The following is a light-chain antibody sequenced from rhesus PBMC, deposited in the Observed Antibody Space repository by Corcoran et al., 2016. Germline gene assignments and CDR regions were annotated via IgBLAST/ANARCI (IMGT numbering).Light chain of an antibody. CDR1: QGISSW. Sequence: DIQMTQSPSSLSASVGDRVTITCRATQGISSWLAWYQQKTGKAPKLLIYKAASLQSGVPSSFSGSGSGTDFTLTISSLQPEDLAIYYCQQYNRAPPTFGQGTKVEIK. J-gene: IGKJ1*01. CDR2: KAA. V-gene: IGKV1-21*01. CDR3: QQYNRAPPT.